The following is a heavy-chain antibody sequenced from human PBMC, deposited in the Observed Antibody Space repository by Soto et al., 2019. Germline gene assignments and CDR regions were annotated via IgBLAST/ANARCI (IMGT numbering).Heavy chain of an antibody. Sequence: SVKVSCKASGGTFSSYAISWVRQAPGQGLEWMGGIIPIFGTANYAQKFQGRVTITADKSTSTAYMELSSLRSEDTAVYYCARATLHYDILTGEYYYYGMDVWGQGTTVTVSS. CDR2: IIPIFGTA. CDR3: ARATLHYDILTGEYYYYGMDV. J-gene: IGHJ6*02. D-gene: IGHD3-9*01. CDR1: GGTFSSYA. V-gene: IGHV1-69*06.